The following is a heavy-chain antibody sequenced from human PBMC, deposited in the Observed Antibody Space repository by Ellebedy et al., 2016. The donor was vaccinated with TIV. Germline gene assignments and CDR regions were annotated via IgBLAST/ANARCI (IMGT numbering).Heavy chain of an antibody. CDR3: ARTWYYDSSGHFDYYYGMDV. D-gene: IGHD3-22*01. Sequence: MPGGSLRLSCTVSGGSISRYYWSWIRQPPGKGLEWIGYIYYTGSTNYNPTLKNRVTISIDRSKNQFSLRLPSVTAADTAIYFCARTWYYDSSGHFDYYYGMDVWGQGTTVTVSS. J-gene: IGHJ6*02. CDR2: IYYTGST. V-gene: IGHV4-59*01. CDR1: GGSISRYY.